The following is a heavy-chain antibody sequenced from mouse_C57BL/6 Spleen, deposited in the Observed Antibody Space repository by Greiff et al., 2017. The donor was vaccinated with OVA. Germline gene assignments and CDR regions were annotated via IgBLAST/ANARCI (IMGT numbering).Heavy chain of an antibody. CDR3: ARNYGSSPSFDY. V-gene: IGHV1-82*01. CDR2: IYPGDGDT. Sequence: QVTLKESGPELVKPGASVKISCKASGYAFSSSWMNWVKQRPGKGLEWIGRIYPGDGDTNYNGKFKGKATLTADKSSSTAYMQLSSLTSEDSAVYFCARNYGSSPSFDYWGQGTTLTVSS. CDR1: GYAFSSSW. J-gene: IGHJ2*01. D-gene: IGHD1-1*01.